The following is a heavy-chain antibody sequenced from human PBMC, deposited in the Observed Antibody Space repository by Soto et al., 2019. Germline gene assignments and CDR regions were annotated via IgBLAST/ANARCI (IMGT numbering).Heavy chain of an antibody. J-gene: IGHJ6*04. CDR3: TRDDVHFNGDRYYGVPMDV. CDR1: GFSVSSKY. D-gene: IGHD2-8*01. V-gene: IGHV3-66*01. CDR2: IQSGGTT. Sequence: EVQLVESGGDLVQPGGSLRLSCAASGFSVSSKYMSWVRQAPGKGLEWVSLIQSGGTTYYAGSVKGRFTISRDYSESPLFLQMNSLRVADTAVYYCTRDDVHFNGDRYYGVPMDVWGKGTTVTVSA.